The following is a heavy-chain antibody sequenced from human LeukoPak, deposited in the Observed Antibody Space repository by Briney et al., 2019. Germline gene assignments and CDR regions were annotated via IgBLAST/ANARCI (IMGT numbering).Heavy chain of an antibody. D-gene: IGHD1-26*01. Sequence: GGSLRLSCAASGFTFSTSWMTWVRQAPGKGLEWVANIKPDGSEKNYVESVKGRFTISRDNAKNALYLQMNSLRAEDTAVYFCAREPTAVGLWGQGTLVTVSS. CDR3: AREPTAVGL. J-gene: IGHJ4*02. CDR1: GFTFSTSW. V-gene: IGHV3-7*01. CDR2: IKPDGSEK.